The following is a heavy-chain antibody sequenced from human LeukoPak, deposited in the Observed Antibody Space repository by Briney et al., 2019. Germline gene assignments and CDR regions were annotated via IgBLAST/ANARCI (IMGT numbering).Heavy chain of an antibody. V-gene: IGHV3-23*01. Sequence: PGGSLRLSCVASGFALGRYAMTWVRQAPGKGLEWVSSISGSGAGTDYADSVRGRFTISRDNAKNSLYLQMNSLRAEDTALYYCAKAEGFFGGYYDHWGQGTLVTVSS. CDR2: ISGSGAGT. J-gene: IGHJ4*02. CDR1: GFALGRYA. CDR3: AKAEGFFGGYYDH. D-gene: IGHD4-23*01.